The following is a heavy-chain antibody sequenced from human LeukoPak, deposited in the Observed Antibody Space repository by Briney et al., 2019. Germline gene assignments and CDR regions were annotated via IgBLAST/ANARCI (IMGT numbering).Heavy chain of an antibody. D-gene: IGHD1-1*01. V-gene: IGHV1-2*02. CDR2: INPNSGGR. Sequence: ASVKVSCKASGYTFTGYYMHWVRQAPGQGLEWMGWINPNSGGRNYAQKFQGRVTMTRDTSINTAYMELSRLRTDDTVVYYCARSPPTTYHCDYWGQGTLVTVSS. CDR1: GYTFTGYY. J-gene: IGHJ4*02. CDR3: ARSPPTTYHCDY.